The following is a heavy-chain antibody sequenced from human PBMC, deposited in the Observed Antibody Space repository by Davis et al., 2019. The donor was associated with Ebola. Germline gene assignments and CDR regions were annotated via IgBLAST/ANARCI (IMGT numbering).Heavy chain of an antibody. J-gene: IGHJ5*02. Sequence: GSLRLSCAASGFIFSSYAMSWVRQATGKGLEWVSSISVRSITYHADSVKGRFTISRDNSKNTLYLQMNSLRAEDTAVYYCAKVHPPTTVTTGWFDPWGQGTLVTVAS. D-gene: IGHD4-17*01. V-gene: IGHV3-23*01. CDR1: GFIFSSYA. CDR3: AKVHPPTTVTTGWFDP. CDR2: ISVRSIT.